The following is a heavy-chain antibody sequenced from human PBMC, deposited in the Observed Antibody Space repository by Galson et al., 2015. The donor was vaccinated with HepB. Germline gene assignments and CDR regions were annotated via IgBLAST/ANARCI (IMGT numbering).Heavy chain of an antibody. D-gene: IGHD3-3*01. V-gene: IGHV1-46*01. J-gene: IGHJ4*02. CDR3: ARSQLAIFGVVMMGAYFEY. CDR2: INPSGGGI. CDR1: GYTFSSYY. Sequence: SVKVSCKASGYTFSSYYMHWFRQAPGQGLEWLGIINPSGGGISYAQRFQGRVTMTGDTSTNTVYMELSSLRSEDTAVYYCARSQLAIFGVVMMGAYFEYWGQGTLVTVSS.